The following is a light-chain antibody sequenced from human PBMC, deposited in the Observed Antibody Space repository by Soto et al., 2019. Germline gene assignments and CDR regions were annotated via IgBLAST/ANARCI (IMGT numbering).Light chain of an antibody. Sequence: EIVMMQSPGTLSESPGELATLSCRASQNVRSNLAWYQQTPGQAPRLLIYGASTRATGIPARFSGSGSGTEFTLTISSLQSEDFAVYYCQQYHNLPLTFGGGTKVEIK. J-gene: IGKJ4*01. CDR2: GAS. CDR1: QNVRSN. V-gene: IGKV3-15*01. CDR3: QQYHNLPLT.